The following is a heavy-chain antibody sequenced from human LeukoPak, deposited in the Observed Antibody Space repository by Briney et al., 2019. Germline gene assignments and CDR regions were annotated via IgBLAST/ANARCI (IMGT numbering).Heavy chain of an antibody. D-gene: IGHD6-6*01. V-gene: IGHV4-4*02. Sequence: SETLSLTCAVSGGSISSSNWWSWVRQPPGKGLEWIGEIYHSGSINYNPSLKSRVTISVDTSKNQFSLKLSSVTAADTAVYYCASRTYSSSSTSFDYWGQGTLVTVSS. CDR3: ASRTYSSSSTSFDY. J-gene: IGHJ4*02. CDR2: IYHSGSI. CDR1: GGSISSSNW.